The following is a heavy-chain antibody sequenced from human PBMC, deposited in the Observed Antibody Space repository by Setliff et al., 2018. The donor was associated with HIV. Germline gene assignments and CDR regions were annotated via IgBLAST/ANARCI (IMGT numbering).Heavy chain of an antibody. CDR1: GGSFYSHY. CDR2: VYNPERI. V-gene: IGHV4-59*11. Sequence: SETLSLTCTVSGGSFYSHYWSWIRQTPGKGLEWIGTVYNPERISYNPSLRSRVTISVDTSQNQFSLKLRSVTAADTAVYYCARDKRASFDGLDVWGQGTTVTVSS. CDR3: ARDKRASFDGLDV. J-gene: IGHJ6*02.